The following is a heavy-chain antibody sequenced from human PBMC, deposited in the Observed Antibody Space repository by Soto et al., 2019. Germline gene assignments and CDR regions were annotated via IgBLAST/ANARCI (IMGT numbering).Heavy chain of an antibody. CDR1: GGSISSGDYY. CDR2: IYYSGST. CDR3: ARNNWNDGGYFDY. V-gene: IGHV4-30-4*01. Sequence: SETLSLTCTVSGGSISSGDYYWSWIRQPPGKGLEWIGYIYYSGSTYYNPSLKSRVTISVDTSKNQFSLKLSSVTAADTAVYYCARNNWNDGGYFDYWGQGTLVTVSS. J-gene: IGHJ4*02. D-gene: IGHD1-20*01.